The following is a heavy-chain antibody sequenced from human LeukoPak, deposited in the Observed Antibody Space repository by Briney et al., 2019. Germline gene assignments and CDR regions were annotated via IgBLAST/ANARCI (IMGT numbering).Heavy chain of an antibody. Sequence: PSETLSLTCTVSGAYISNYYWTWVRQTAAQGLEWNGRLHASESTIYNPSLKSRVTMSLDTSKDQMSLTLTSVTAADSAIYYCASLSSGAGFDVWGQGTVVTVSS. CDR1: GAYISNYY. D-gene: IGHD3-22*01. CDR2: LHASEST. CDR3: ASLSSGAGFDV. V-gene: IGHV4-4*07. J-gene: IGHJ3*01.